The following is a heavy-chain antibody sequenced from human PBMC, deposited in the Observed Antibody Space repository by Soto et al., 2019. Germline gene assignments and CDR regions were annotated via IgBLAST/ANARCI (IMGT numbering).Heavy chain of an antibody. J-gene: IGHJ3*02. Sequence: SVKVSCKASGGTFSSYAISWVRQAPGQGLEWMGGIIPIFGTANYAQKFQGRVTITADESTSTAYMELSSLRSEDTAVYYCAREDYGDYGDAFDIWGQGTMVTVSS. CDR2: IIPIFGTA. CDR1: GGTFSSYA. D-gene: IGHD4-17*01. CDR3: AREDYGDYGDAFDI. V-gene: IGHV1-69*13.